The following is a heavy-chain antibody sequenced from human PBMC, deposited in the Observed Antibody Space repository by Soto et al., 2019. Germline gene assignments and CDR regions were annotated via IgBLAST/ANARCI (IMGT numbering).Heavy chain of an antibody. CDR2: IYHSGST. CDR3: ARSPSDESSGYLDNFDF. D-gene: IGHD3-22*01. V-gene: IGHV4-31*03. CDR1: GDSISSGDYY. J-gene: IGHJ4*02. Sequence: SETLSLTCTVSGDSISSGDYYWNWIRQHPGKGLEWIGYIYHSGSTYYNPSLKSRGTISVDTSKNQFFLNLNSVTAADTAIYYCARSPSDESSGYLDNFDFWGRGTLVTVSS.